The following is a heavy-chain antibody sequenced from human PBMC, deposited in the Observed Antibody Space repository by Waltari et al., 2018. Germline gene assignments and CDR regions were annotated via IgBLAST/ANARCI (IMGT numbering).Heavy chain of an antibody. CDR1: GFTFSSYA. D-gene: IGHD3-22*01. V-gene: IGHV3-23*01. CDR2: ISGSGGST. CDR3: AKGDYYDSSGYAY. J-gene: IGHJ4*02. Sequence: EVQLLESGGGLVQPGGSLRLSFAASGFTFSSYAMSWVRQAPGKGLEWGSAISGSGGSTYYADSVKGRFTISRDNSKNTLYLQMNSLRAEDTAVYYCAKGDYYDSSGYAYWGQGTLVTVSS.